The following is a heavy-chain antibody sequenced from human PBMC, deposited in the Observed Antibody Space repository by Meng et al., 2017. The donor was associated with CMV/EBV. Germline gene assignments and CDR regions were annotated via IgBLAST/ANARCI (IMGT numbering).Heavy chain of an antibody. D-gene: IGHD3-3*01. CDR3: ASVITIFGVVSHPYGMDV. Sequence: ASVKVSCKASGYTFTGYYMHWVRQAPGQGLEWMGWINPNSGGTNYAQKFQGRVTMTRDTSISPAYMELSRLRSDDTAVYYCASVITIFGVVSHPYGMDVWGQGTTVTVSS. V-gene: IGHV1-2*02. J-gene: IGHJ6*02. CDR2: INPNSGGT. CDR1: GYTFTGYY.